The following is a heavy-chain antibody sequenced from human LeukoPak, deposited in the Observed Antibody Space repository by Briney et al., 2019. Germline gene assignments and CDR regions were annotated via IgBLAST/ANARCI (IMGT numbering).Heavy chain of an antibody. V-gene: IGHV3-23*01. Sequence: GGSLRLSCAASGFTFSSYAMSWVRQAPGKGLELVSAISGSGGSKYYADSVKGRFTISRVNSKNTLYLQMNSLRAEDTAVYYCANNGYDFWSQDYYMDVWGKGTTVTVSS. CDR1: GFTFSSYA. CDR2: ISGSGGSK. J-gene: IGHJ6*03. D-gene: IGHD3-3*01. CDR3: ANNGYDFWSQDYYMDV.